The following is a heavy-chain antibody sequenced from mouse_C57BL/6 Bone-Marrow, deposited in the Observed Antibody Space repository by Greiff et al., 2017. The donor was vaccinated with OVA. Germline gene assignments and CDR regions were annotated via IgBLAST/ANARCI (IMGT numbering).Heavy chain of an antibody. CDR2: INPNNGGT. J-gene: IGHJ2*01. V-gene: IGHV1-26*01. Sequence: EVQLQQSGPELVKPGASVKISCKASGYTFTDYYMNWVKQSPGKSLEWIGDINPNNGGTSYNQKFKGKATLTVDTSSSTAYMEHRSLTSEDSAVYDCEREDGSSWGYFDYWGQGTTLTVSS. D-gene: IGHD1-1*01. CDR1: GYTFTDYY. CDR3: EREDGSSWGYFDY.